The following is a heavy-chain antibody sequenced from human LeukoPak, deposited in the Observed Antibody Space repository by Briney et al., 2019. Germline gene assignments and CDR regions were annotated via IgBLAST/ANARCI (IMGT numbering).Heavy chain of an antibody. CDR2: IRSDGSNK. CDR1: GFSFSSYG. V-gene: IGHV3-30*02. J-gene: IGHJ3*02. Sequence: GGSLRLSCAGSGFSFSSYGMHWVRQAPGKGLEWMAFIRSDGSNKYYADSVKGRFTISRDNAKNSLYLQMNSLRAEDTAVYYCARGGSWSEAAFDIWGQGTMVTVSS. CDR3: ARGGSWSEAAFDI. D-gene: IGHD1-26*01.